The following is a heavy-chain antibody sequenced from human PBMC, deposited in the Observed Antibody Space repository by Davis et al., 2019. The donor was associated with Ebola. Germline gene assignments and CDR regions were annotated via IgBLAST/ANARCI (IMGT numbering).Heavy chain of an antibody. J-gene: IGHJ2*01. CDR2: ISSSTNYI. Sequence: GESLKISCAASGFTFSSFSMNWVRQAPGKGLEWVSSISSSTNYIYYADSVQGRFTISRDNAKNSLYLQMNSLRAEDTAVYYCARRTTVTTSYWYFDLWGRGTLVTVSS. V-gene: IGHV3-21*01. CDR3: ARRTTVTTSYWYFDL. D-gene: IGHD4-17*01. CDR1: GFTFSSFS.